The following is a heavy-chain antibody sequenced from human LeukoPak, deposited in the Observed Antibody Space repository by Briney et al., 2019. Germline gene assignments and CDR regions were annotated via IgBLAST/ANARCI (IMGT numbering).Heavy chain of an antibody. Sequence: PGRSLRLSCAASGFTFSSYGMHWVRQAPGKGLEWVAVIWYDGSNKYYADSVKGRFTISRDNSKNTLYLQVNSLRAEDTAVYYCAKTMGAIDHDYWGQGTLVTVSS. CDR2: IWYDGSNK. CDR1: GFTFSSYG. J-gene: IGHJ4*02. V-gene: IGHV3-33*06. CDR3: AKTMGAIDHDY. D-gene: IGHD1-26*01.